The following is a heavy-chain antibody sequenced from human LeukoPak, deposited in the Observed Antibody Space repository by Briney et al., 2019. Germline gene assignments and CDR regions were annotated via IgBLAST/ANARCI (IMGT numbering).Heavy chain of an antibody. J-gene: IGHJ4*02. CDR2: IYYSGST. Sequence: SETLSLTCTVSGGSISSYYWSWIRQPPGKGLEWIGYIYYSGSTNYNPSLKSRVTISVDTSKNQFSLKLSSVTAADTAVYYCARLLGARGYWGQGTLVTVSS. D-gene: IGHD1-26*01. V-gene: IGHV4-59*08. CDR1: GGSISSYY. CDR3: ARLLGARGY.